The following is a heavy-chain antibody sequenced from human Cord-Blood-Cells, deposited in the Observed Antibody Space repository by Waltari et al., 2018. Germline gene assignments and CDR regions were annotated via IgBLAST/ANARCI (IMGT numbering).Heavy chain of an antibody. J-gene: IGHJ6*02. CDR3: ARFRDYGMDV. Sequence: EVQLVESGGGLVKPGGSLRLSCAASGFTFSSYSMNWVRQAPGKGVEWVSSVSSSSSYIYYPDSVKGRFTISRDNAKNSLYLQMNSLRAEDTAVYYCARFRDYGMDVWGQGTTVTVSS. V-gene: IGHV3-21*01. CDR2: VSSSSSYI. CDR1: GFTFSSYS.